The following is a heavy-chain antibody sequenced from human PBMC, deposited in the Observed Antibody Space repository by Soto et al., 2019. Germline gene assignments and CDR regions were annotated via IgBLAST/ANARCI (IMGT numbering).Heavy chain of an antibody. D-gene: IGHD3-22*01. CDR2: ISPNSGNT. Sequence: AAVKVTCKTSGYTFTRNGISWVRQSPGQGLEWMGWISPNSGNTRYAQKLQDRVIMTTDTSTSTAYMELRSLRSDDTAVYYCVKDRDSNCWLSRDVWGPGTTVTVSS. V-gene: IGHV1-18*01. CDR3: VKDRDSNCWLSRDV. CDR1: GYTFTRNG. J-gene: IGHJ6*02.